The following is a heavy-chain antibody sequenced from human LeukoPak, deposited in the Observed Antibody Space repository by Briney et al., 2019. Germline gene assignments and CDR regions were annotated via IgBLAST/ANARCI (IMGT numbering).Heavy chain of an antibody. D-gene: IGHD3-3*01. V-gene: IGHV3-23*01. CDR2: ISGSGGST. CDR1: GFTFSSYA. CDR3: AKEGSITIFGVVTSFDY. Sequence: PGGSLRLSCAALGFTFSSYAMSCGRQAPGEGLVWVSAISGSGGSTYYAASVKGRFTISRDNSKTTLYLQLNSLRAEDTAVYYCAKEGSITIFGVVTSFDYWGQGTLVTVSS. J-gene: IGHJ4*02.